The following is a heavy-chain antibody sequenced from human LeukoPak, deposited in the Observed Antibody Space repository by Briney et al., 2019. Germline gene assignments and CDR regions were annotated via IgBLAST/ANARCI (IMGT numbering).Heavy chain of an antibody. CDR2: ISGSGGST. CDR1: GFTFSSYG. CDR3: AKDQAHYYDILTGPHYFDY. J-gene: IGHJ4*02. D-gene: IGHD3-9*01. V-gene: IGHV3-23*01. Sequence: GGSLRLSCAASGFTFSSYGMSWVRQAPGKGLEWVSAISGSGGSTYYADPVKGRFTISRDNSKNTLYLQMNSLRAEDTAVYYCAKDQAHYYDILTGPHYFDYWGQGTLVTVSS.